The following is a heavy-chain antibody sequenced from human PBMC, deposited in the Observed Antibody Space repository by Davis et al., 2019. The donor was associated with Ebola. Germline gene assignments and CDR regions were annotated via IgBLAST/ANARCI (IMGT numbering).Heavy chain of an antibody. D-gene: IGHD5-12*01. CDR3: ARDRYGYVARGYFDY. CDR2: IQSVGSDT. CDR1: GFRFNSYS. J-gene: IGHJ4*02. V-gene: IGHV3-21*05. Sequence: PGGSLRLSCAASGFRFNSYSMNWVRQAPGKGLEWVSYIQSVGSDTNYADSVKGRFTISRDKSKNTLYLQMNSLRPEDTAVYFCARDRYGYVARGYFDYWGQGTLVIVSS.